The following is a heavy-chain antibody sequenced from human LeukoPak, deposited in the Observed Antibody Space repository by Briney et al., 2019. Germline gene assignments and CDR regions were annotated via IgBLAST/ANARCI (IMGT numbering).Heavy chain of an antibody. V-gene: IGHV3-48*01. CDR2: ISSSAGTI. Sequence: GGSLRLSCAASGFTFRTYSMNWVRQAPGKGLEWLSYISSSAGTIYYADSVKGRFTISRDNAKSSVYLQMNSLRADDTAVYYCARGYLSYSGSYCDYWGQGALVTVSS. D-gene: IGHD1-26*01. CDR3: ARGYLSYSGSYCDY. J-gene: IGHJ4*02. CDR1: GFTFRTYS.